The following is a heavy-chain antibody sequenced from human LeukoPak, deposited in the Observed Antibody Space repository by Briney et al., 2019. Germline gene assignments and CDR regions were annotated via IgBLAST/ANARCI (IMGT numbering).Heavy chain of an antibody. V-gene: IGHV3-23*01. CDR2: ISASGGST. J-gene: IGHJ3*02. Sequence: GGSLRLSCATSGFTFSSYAMTWVRQAPGKGLEWVSGISASGGSTYYADSVKGRFTISRDNSKNTLYLQMNSLRAEDTAVYYCARDLETDMSDTFDIWGQGTMVTVSS. CDR3: ARDLETDMSDTFDI. CDR1: GFTFSSYA. D-gene: IGHD3-9*01.